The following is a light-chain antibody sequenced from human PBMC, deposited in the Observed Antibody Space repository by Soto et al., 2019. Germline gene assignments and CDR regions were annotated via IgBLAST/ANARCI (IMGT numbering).Light chain of an antibody. V-gene: IGKV3-20*01. CDR3: QQYGSSPLT. Sequence: EIVLTQAPGTLSLSPGERATLSCRASQSVSSSYLAWYQQKPGQAPRLLIYGASSRATGTPDRFSGSGSGTDFTLTISRLEPEDFAVYSCQQYGSSPLTFGGGTKV. J-gene: IGKJ4*01. CDR1: QSVSSSY. CDR2: GAS.